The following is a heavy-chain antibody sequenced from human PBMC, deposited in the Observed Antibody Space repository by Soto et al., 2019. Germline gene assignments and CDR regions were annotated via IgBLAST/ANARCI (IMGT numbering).Heavy chain of an antibody. CDR1: GFTVSSNY. Sequence: GGSLRLSCAASGFTVSSNYMSWVRQAPGKGLEWVSVIYSGGSTYYADSVKGRFTISRHNSKNTLYLQMNSLRAEDTAVYYCARAPHKSGWYFFDYWGQGTLVTVSS. D-gene: IGHD6-19*01. V-gene: IGHV3-53*04. CDR3: ARAPHKSGWYFFDY. J-gene: IGHJ4*02. CDR2: IYSGGST.